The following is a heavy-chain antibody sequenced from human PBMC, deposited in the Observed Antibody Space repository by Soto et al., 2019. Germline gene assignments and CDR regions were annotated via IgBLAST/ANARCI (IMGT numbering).Heavy chain of an antibody. CDR1: GFTFSSYA. D-gene: IGHD6-19*01. V-gene: IGHV3-23*01. Sequence: PGGSLRLSCAASGFTFSSYAMSWVRQAPGKGLEWASAISGSGGSTYYADSVKGRFTISRDNSKNTLYLQMNSLRAEDTAVYYCAKDQPSSGWYYYYGMDVWGQGTTVTVSS. CDR2: ISGSGGST. CDR3: AKDQPSSGWYYYYGMDV. J-gene: IGHJ6*02.